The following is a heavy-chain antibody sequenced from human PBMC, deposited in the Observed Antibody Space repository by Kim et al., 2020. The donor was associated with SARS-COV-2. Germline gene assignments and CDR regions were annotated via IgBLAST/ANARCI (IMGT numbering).Heavy chain of an antibody. Sequence: GGSLRLSCAASGFTFSSYSMNWVRQAPGKGLEWVSSISSSSSYIYYADSVKGRFTISRDNAKNSLYLQMNSLRAEDTAVYYCARDQVRWATRPVDYWGQGTLVTVSS. CDR1: GFTFSSYS. V-gene: IGHV3-21*01. CDR3: ARDQVRWATRPVDY. J-gene: IGHJ4*02. CDR2: ISSSSSYI.